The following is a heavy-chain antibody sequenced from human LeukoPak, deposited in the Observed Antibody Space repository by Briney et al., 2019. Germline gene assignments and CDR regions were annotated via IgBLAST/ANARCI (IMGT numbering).Heavy chain of an antibody. CDR2: IKSKTDGGTT. V-gene: IGHV3-15*01. Sequence: PGGSLRLSCAASGFTFSNVWMSWVRQAPGKGLEWVGRIKSKTDGGTTDYAAPVKGRFTISRDDSKNTLNLQMNSLKTEHTAVYYCTREAVTANGYFDYWGQGTLVTVSS. CDR1: GFTFSNVW. D-gene: IGHD2-21*02. CDR3: TREAVTANGYFDY. J-gene: IGHJ4*02.